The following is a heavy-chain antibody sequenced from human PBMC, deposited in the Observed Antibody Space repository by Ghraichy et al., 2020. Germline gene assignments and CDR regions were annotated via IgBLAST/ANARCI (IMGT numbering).Heavy chain of an antibody. V-gene: IGHV3-21*01. D-gene: IGHD6-25*01. CDR2: VSSNSAYI. CDR1: GFTFSRYT. CDR3: ARDAGMGSSATGWFDP. J-gene: IGHJ5*02. Sequence: GSLRLSCAASGFTFSRYTMSWVRQAPGKGLEWVSTVSSNSAYIYYADSVKGRFTISRDNDKNSVYLQMSGLRADDTAVYYCARDAGMGSSATGWFDPWGQGTLVTVSS.